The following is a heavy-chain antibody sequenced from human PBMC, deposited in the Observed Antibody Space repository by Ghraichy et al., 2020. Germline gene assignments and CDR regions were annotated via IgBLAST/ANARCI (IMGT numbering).Heavy chain of an antibody. J-gene: IGHJ4*02. V-gene: IGHV3-30*02. CDR3: AKTYDSGIYYGGFDS. Sequence: GGSLRLSCAASGFTFNTYGMHWVRQAPGKGLEWVTFIHYDGSNKYYADSVNGRFTISRGNSKNTLYLQMNSLRAEDTAVYYCAKTYDSGIYYGGFDSWGQGTLVTVSS. CDR1: GFTFNTYG. CDR2: IHYDGSNK. D-gene: IGHD3-10*01.